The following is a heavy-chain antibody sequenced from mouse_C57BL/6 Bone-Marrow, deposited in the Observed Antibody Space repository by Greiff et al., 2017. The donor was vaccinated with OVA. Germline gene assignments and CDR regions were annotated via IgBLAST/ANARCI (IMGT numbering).Heavy chain of an antibody. CDR2: ISIGNGYT. CDR3: ARRAYYSNYYFDY. D-gene: IGHD2-5*01. Sequence: VQLQQSGAELVRPGSSVKMSCKTSGYTFTSYGINWVKQRPGQGLEWIGYISIGNGYTEYNEKFKGKATLTSDTSSSTAYMQLSSLTSEDSAIYFCARRAYYSNYYFDYWGQGTTLSVSS. J-gene: IGHJ2*01. V-gene: IGHV1-58*01. CDR1: GYTFTSYG.